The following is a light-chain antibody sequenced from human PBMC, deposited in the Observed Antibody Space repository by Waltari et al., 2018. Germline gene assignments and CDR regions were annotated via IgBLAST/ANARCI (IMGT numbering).Light chain of an antibody. J-gene: IGKJ4*01. CDR2: AAS. CDR1: QNIRDW. Sequence: DVQMTQSPSTLSASVGDRVTITCRASQNIRDWLAWYQQKPGKAPKLLIYAASTLQSGVPSRFSGSGSGMDFNITISNLQPEDFATYYCQQLKSYPITFGGGTKVEIK. CDR3: QQLKSYPIT. V-gene: IGKV1-5*01.